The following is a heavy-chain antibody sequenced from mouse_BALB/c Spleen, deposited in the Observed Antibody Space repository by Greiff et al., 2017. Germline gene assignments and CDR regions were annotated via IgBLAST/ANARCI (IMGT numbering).Heavy chain of an antibody. CDR1: GFTFSDYY. Sequence: EVKLVESGGGLVKPGGSLKLSCAASGFTFSDYYMYWVRQTPEKRLEWVATISDGGSYTYYPDSVKGRFTISRDNAKNNLYLQMSSLKSEDTAMYYCARGLTDAMDYWGQGTSVTVSS. J-gene: IGHJ4*01. V-gene: IGHV5-4*02. CDR3: ARGLTDAMDY. D-gene: IGHD4-1*01. CDR2: ISDGGSYT.